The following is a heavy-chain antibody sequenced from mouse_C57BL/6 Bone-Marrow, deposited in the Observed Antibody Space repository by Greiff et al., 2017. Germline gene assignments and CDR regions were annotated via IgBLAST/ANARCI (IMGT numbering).Heavy chain of an antibody. V-gene: IGHV3-6*01. CDR3: ARGHGSS. CDR2: ISYDGSN. Sequence: VQLKESGPGLVKPSQSLSLTCSVTGYSITSGYYWNWIRQFPGNKLEWMGYISYDGSNNYNPSLKNRISITRDTSKNQFFLKLNSVTTEDTATYYCARGHGSSWGQGTTLTVSS. J-gene: IGHJ2*01. CDR1: GYSITSGYY. D-gene: IGHD1-1*01.